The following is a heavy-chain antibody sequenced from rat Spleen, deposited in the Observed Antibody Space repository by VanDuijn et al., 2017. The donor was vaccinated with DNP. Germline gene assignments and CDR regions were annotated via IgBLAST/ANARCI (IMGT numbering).Heavy chain of an antibody. V-gene: IGHV4-2*01. CDR1: GFNFNDHW. D-gene: IGHD1-10*01. J-gene: IGHJ2*01. CDR2: INKESSTI. CDR3: SRATSTADYFDF. Sequence: EVKLVESGGGLVQPGRSLKLSCAASGFNFNDHWMGWVRQAPGKGLEWIGEINKESSTINYTPSLKDKFTISRDNAQNTLYLQMSKLGSEDTAIYYCSRATSTADYFDFWGQGVMVTVSS.